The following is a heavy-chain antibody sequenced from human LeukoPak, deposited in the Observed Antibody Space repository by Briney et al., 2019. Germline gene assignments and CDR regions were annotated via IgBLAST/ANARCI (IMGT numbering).Heavy chain of an antibody. J-gene: IGHJ4*02. Sequence: GGSLRLSCAASGFTVSSKYMSWVRQAPGRGLEWVSVIYSGGGTSYADSVKGRFTISRDTSKNTLYLHMNSLRADDTAVYYCACSGPYSNGGVMNDYWGQGTLVTVSS. CDR3: ACSGPYSNGGVMNDY. CDR1: GFTVSSKY. V-gene: IGHV3-66*01. D-gene: IGHD6-19*01. CDR2: IYSGGGT.